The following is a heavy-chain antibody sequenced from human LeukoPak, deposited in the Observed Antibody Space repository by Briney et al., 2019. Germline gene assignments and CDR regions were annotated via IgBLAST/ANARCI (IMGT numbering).Heavy chain of an antibody. D-gene: IGHD5-18*01. CDR2: MNPNSGNT. V-gene: IGHV1-8*03. CDR3: AKDRYSFGTYYFDY. J-gene: IGHJ4*02. CDR1: GYTFTSYD. Sequence: ASVKVSCKASGYTFTSYDINWVRQATGQGLEWMGWMNPNSGNTAYAQKFQGRVTITRNTSISTAYMELSSLRAEDTAVYYCAKDRYSFGTYYFDYWGQGTLVSVSS.